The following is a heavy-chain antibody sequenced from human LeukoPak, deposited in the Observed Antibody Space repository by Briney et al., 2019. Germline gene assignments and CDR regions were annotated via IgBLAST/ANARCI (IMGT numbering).Heavy chain of an antibody. V-gene: IGHV4-34*01. CDR1: GGSFSGYY. J-gene: IGHJ4*02. Sequence: SETLSLTCAVYGGSFSGYYWSWIRQPPGKGLEWIGEINHSGSTNYNPSLKSRVTISVDTSKNQFSLKLSSVTAADTAVYYCARSGKRSGYYDYWGQGTLVTVSS. CDR3: ARSGKRSGYYDY. D-gene: IGHD3-22*01. CDR2: INHSGST.